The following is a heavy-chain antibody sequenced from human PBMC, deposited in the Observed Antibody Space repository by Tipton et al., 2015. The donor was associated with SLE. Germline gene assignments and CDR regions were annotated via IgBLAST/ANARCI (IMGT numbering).Heavy chain of an antibody. CDR3: ARDGSGSYYYDMDV. CDR2: IYTSGGT. J-gene: IGHJ6*02. D-gene: IGHD1-26*01. CDR1: GGSISSYY. V-gene: IGHV4-4*07. Sequence: LRLSCTVSGGSISSYYWCWIRQPAGKGPEWIGRIYTSGGTHTKPALKSRVTMSVDTSKKQFSLKLSSVTVADAAVYYCARDGSGSYYYDMDVWGQGTTVTVSS.